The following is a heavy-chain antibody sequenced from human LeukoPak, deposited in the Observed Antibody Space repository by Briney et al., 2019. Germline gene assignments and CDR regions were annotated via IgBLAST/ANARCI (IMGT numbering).Heavy chain of an antibody. CDR1: GFTFSSFG. Sequence: GGSLRLSCAASGFTFSSFGMHWVRQAPGRGLEWVALILYDDKYYADSVKGRFTISRDNSKNTLYLQMDSLRAEDTAVYYCAIHPTSMTRVTKGWFDPWGQGTLVTVSS. V-gene: IGHV3-30*02. J-gene: IGHJ5*02. CDR3: AIHPTSMTRVTKGWFDP. CDR2: ILYDDK. D-gene: IGHD4-17*01.